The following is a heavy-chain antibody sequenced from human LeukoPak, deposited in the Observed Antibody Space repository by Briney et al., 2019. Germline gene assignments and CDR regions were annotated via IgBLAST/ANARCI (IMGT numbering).Heavy chain of an antibody. V-gene: IGHV1-69*06. CDR2: IIPIFGTT. CDR3: ARVVGLTGYSSSWYSGYYYYMDV. Sequence: SVTVSCKASGGTSSSYAISWVRQAPGQGLEWMGGIIPIFGTTNYAQKFQDRVTITADKSTSTAYMELSSLRSEDTAVYYCARVVGLTGYSSSWYSGYYYYMDVWGKGTTVTVSS. D-gene: IGHD6-13*01. J-gene: IGHJ6*03. CDR1: GGTSSSYA.